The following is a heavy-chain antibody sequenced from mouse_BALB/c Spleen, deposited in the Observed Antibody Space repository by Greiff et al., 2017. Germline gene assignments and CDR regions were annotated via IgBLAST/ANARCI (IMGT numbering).Heavy chain of an antibody. CDR3: ARWDGNYGVDY. CDR1: GYTFTSYW. D-gene: IGHD2-1*01. J-gene: IGHJ4*01. Sequence: QVQLQQSGAELAKPGASVKMSCKASGYTFTSYWMHWVKQRPGQGLEWIGYINPSTGYTEYNQKFKDKATLTADKSSSTAYMQLSSLTSEDSAVYYCARWDGNYGVDYWGQGTSVTVSS. V-gene: IGHV1-7*01. CDR2: INPSTGYT.